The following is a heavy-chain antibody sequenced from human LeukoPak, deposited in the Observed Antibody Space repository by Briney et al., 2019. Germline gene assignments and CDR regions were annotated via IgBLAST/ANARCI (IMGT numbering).Heavy chain of an antibody. CDR1: GFTFSSYS. V-gene: IGHV3-30*03. CDR3: ARDRSRGLLDAFDI. Sequence: GGSLRLSCAASGFTFSSYSMNWVRQAPGKGLEWVAVISYDGTNKYYADSVKGRYTISRDNSKNMLYLQMSSLRAEDTAVYYCARDRSRGLLDAFDIWGQGTMVTVSS. D-gene: IGHD3-10*01. CDR2: ISYDGTNK. J-gene: IGHJ3*02.